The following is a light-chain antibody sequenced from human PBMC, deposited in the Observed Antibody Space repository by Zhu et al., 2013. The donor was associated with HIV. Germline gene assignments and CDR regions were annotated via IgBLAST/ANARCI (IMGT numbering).Light chain of an antibody. J-gene: IGKJ3*01. Sequence: IQLTQSPSPLSASVGDRVTITCRASQDIASDLAWYQQKSGRAPELLIYGASTLQSGVPSRFSGSGSGTDFTLTINSLQPEDFATYYCQQLNTRPLTFGPGTKVGVK. CDR1: QDIASD. CDR2: GAS. V-gene: IGKV1-9*01. CDR3: QQLNTRPLT.